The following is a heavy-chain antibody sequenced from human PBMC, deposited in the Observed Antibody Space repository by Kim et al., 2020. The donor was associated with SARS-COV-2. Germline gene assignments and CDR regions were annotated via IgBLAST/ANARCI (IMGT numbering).Heavy chain of an antibody. CDR1: GYTFTSYY. CDR3: ARGGVPIGYGGSFDY. CDR2: INPSGGST. J-gene: IGHJ4*02. V-gene: IGHV1-46*01. Sequence: ASVKVSCKASGYTFTSYYMHWVRQAPGQGLEWMGIINPSGGSTSYAQKFQGRVTMTRDTSTSTVYMELSSLRSEDTAVYYCARGGVPIGYGGSFDYWGQGTLVTVSS. D-gene: IGHD4-17*01.